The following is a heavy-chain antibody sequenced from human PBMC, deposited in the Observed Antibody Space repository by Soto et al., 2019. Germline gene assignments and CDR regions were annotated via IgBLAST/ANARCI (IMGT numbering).Heavy chain of an antibody. J-gene: IGHJ4*02. CDR2: ISYDGSNK. D-gene: IGHD3-10*01. Sequence: GSLRLSCAASGFTFSSYGMHWVRQAPGKGLEWVAVISYDGSNKYYADSVKGRFTISRDNSKNTLYLQMNSLRAEDTAVYYCAKPTAGTLDYWGQGTLVTVSS. CDR3: AKPTAGTLDY. V-gene: IGHV3-30*18. CDR1: GFTFSSYG.